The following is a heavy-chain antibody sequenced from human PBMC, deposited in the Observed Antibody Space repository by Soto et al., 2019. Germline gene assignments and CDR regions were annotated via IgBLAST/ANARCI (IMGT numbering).Heavy chain of an antibody. CDR1: GFIFSDYY. CDR2: ISSSGSTI. D-gene: IGHD3-22*01. Sequence: GGSLRLSCAASGFIFSDYYMSWIRQAPGKGLEWVSYISSSGSTIYYADSVKGRFTISRDNAKNSLYLQMNSLRAEDTAVYYCARDNPNYYDSSGYYVPLAGYYYYGMDVWGQGTTVTVSS. V-gene: IGHV3-11*01. J-gene: IGHJ6*02. CDR3: ARDNPNYYDSSGYYVPLAGYYYYGMDV.